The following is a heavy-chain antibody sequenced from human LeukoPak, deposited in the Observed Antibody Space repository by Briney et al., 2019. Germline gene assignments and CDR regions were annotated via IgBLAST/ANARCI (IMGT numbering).Heavy chain of an antibody. CDR1: GFTFSSYS. D-gene: IGHD5-24*01. V-gene: IGHV3-21*01. CDR3: ARDQDDARDGLGADFDY. J-gene: IGHJ4*02. Sequence: GGSLRLSCAASGFTFSSYSMNWVRQAPGRGLEWVSSISSSSSYIYYADSVKGRFTISRDNAKNSLYLQMNSLRAEDTAVYYCARDQDDARDGLGADFDYWGQGTLVTVSS. CDR2: ISSSSSYI.